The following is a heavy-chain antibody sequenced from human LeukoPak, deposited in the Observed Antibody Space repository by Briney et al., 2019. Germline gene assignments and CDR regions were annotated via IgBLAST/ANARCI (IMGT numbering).Heavy chain of an antibody. V-gene: IGHV4-39*01. Sequence: PSETLSLTCTLSGGSLSSSSYYWGWIRQPPGKGLEWIGSIYYSGSSYYNPSLKSRFTISVDTSKTQFSLKLSSVTAADTAVYYCAKPSSRSRQYYDFWSGYYTAYFAYWGEGTLVTVSS. CDR3: AKPSSRSRQYYDFWSGYYTAYFAY. CDR2: IYYSGSS. D-gene: IGHD3-3*01. J-gene: IGHJ4*02. CDR1: GGSLSSSSYY.